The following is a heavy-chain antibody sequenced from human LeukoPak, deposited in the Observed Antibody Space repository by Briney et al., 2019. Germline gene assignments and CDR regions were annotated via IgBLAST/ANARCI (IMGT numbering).Heavy chain of an antibody. D-gene: IGHD6-13*01. CDR3: ARTPSTSETAAGSFDY. J-gene: IGHJ4*02. CDR2: ISAYNGNT. CDR1: GYTFTSYG. Sequence: ASVKVSCRASGYTFTSYGISWVRQAPGQGLEWMGWISAYNGNTNYAQKLQGRVTMTTDTSTSTAYMELRSLRSDDTAVYYCARTPSTSETAAGSFDYWGQGTLVTVSS. V-gene: IGHV1-18*01.